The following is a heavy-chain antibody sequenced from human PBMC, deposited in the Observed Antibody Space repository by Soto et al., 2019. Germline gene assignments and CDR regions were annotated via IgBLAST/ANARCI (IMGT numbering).Heavy chain of an antibody. CDR2: IYYSGST. D-gene: IGHD2-15*01. J-gene: IGHJ4*02. Sequence: QVQLQESGPGLVKPSQTLSLTCTVSGGSISSGAYYWSWTRQPPGKGLEWVGYIYYSGSTYYNPSLKSRVTISVDTSKNQFSLKLSSVTAADTAVYYCARGVVPYSSLSFDYWGQGTLVTVSS. CDR1: GGSISSGAYY. V-gene: IGHV4-30-4*01. CDR3: ARGVVPYSSLSFDY.